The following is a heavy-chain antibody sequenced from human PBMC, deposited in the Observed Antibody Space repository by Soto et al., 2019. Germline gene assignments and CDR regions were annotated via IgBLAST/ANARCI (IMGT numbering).Heavy chain of an antibody. CDR2: IIPIFGTA. CDR1: GGTFSSYA. J-gene: IGHJ6*02. Sequence: QVQLVQSGAEVKKPGSSVKVSCKASGGTFSSYAISWVRQAPGQGLEWMGGIIPIFGTANYAQKFQGRVTITADESTSTAYMELGSLRSEDTAVYYCATSAARNYYYGMDVWGQGTTVTVSS. V-gene: IGHV1-69*12. CDR3: ATSAARNYYYGMDV.